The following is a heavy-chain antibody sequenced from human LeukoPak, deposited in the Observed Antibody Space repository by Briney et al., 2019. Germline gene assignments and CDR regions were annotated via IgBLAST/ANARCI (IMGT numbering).Heavy chain of an antibody. D-gene: IGHD6-13*01. CDR1: GYTFTSYA. CDR3: ARIAIAYNWFDP. V-gene: IGHV1-3*01. J-gene: IGHJ5*02. CDR2: INAGNGNT. Sequence: ASVKVSCKASGYTFTSYAMHWVRQAPGQRLEWMGWINAGNGNTKYSQKFQGRVTITGDTSASTAYMELSSLRSEDTAVYYCARIAIAYNWFDPWGQGTLVTVSS.